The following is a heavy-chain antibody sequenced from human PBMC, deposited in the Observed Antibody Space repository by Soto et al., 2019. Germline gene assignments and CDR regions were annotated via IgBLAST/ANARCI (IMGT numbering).Heavy chain of an antibody. J-gene: IGHJ5*02. V-gene: IGHV5-51*01. CDR3: TTGQWFPH. CDR2: IYPGDSDT. CDR1: GYSFTIYW. Sequence: GESLKISCKGSGYSFTIYWIGWVRQMPGKGLEWMGIIYPGDSDTRYSPSFQGQVTISADKSISTAYLQMNSLKTEDTAVYYCTTGQWFPHWGQGTLVTVSS.